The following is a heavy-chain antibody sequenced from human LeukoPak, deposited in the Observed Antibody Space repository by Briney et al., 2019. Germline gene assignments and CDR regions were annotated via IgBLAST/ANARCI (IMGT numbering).Heavy chain of an antibody. CDR3: AKWAGSLYSFDI. Sequence: SETLSLTCTVSGGSISSYYWNWIRQPPGKGLEWIGYIHYNGNNNYNPSLKSRVTMSVDTSKNQFSLKLSSVNATDTAVYYCAKWAGSLYSFDIWGQGTMVTVSS. D-gene: IGHD1-26*01. V-gene: IGHV4-59*01. CDR1: GGSISSYY. J-gene: IGHJ3*02. CDR2: IHYNGNN.